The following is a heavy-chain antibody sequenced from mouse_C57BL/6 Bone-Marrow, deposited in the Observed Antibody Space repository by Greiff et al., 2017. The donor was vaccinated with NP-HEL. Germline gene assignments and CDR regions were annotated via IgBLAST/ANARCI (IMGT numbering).Heavy chain of an antibody. CDR3: RFYGSSHYYARDY. V-gene: IGHV1-61*01. Sequence: QVQLQQPGAELVRPGSSVKLSCKASGYTFTSYWMDWVKQRPGQGLEWIGNIYPSDSETHYNQKFKDKATLTVDKSSSTAYMQLSSLTSEDSAVYYCRFYGSSHYYARDYWGQGTSGTVSS. D-gene: IGHD1-1*01. CDR1: GYTFTSYW. CDR2: IYPSDSET. J-gene: IGHJ4*01.